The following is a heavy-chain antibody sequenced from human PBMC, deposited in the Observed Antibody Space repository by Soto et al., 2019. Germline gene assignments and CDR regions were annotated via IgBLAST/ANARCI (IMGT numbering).Heavy chain of an antibody. V-gene: IGHV4-31*03. CDR3: ARANELEYYYDSSGYSRFYFDY. Sequence: SETLSLTCTVSCGSISSCGYYWSWIRQHPGKGLEWIGYIYYSGSTYYNPSLKSRVTISVDTSKNQFSLKLSSVTAADTAVYYCARANELEYYYDSSGYSRFYFDYWGQGTLVTVSS. D-gene: IGHD3-22*01. CDR1: CGSISSCGYY. J-gene: IGHJ4*02. CDR2: IYYSGST.